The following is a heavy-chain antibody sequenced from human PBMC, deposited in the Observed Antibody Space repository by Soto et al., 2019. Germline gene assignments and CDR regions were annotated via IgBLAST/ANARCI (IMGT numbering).Heavy chain of an antibody. CDR2: IHYSGST. V-gene: IGHV4-59*08. Sequence: QVQLQESGPGLVKPSETLSLTCNVSGDSISPYWWSWIRQSPGKGLEWIAYIHYSGSTNYNPSLKGRPTTSIDASNNQFPLKLNSVTAADTAVYYCARLLVRGIVYFDYWGQGTLVTVSS. CDR3: ARLLVRGIVYFDY. J-gene: IGHJ4*02. CDR1: GDSISPYW. D-gene: IGHD3-10*01.